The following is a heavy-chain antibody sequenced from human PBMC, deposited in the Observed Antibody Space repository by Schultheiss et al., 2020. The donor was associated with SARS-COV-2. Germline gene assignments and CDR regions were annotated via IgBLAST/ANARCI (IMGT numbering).Heavy chain of an antibody. J-gene: IGHJ4*02. CDR1: GGSISSYY. CDR3: ARQRVTMIGDY. Sequence: SQTLSLTCTVSGGSISSYYWSWIRQHPGKGLEWIGYIYYSGSTYYNPSLKSRVTISGDTSRKQFSLKLSSVTAADTAVYYCARQRVTMIGDYWGQGTLVTVSS. CDR2: IYYSGST. V-gene: IGHV4-59*01. D-gene: IGHD3-22*01.